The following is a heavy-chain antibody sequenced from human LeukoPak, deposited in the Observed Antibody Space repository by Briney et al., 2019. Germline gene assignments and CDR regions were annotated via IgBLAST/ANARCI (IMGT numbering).Heavy chain of an antibody. Sequence: GGSLRLSCAAPGVIFSDYSMNWVRQAPGKGLEWVSYISSSGSTIHYADSVKGRFTVSRDNAKKALYLQMNSPRAEDAAVYFCSTAKFDNWGQGTLVTVSS. CDR1: GVIFSDYS. V-gene: IGHV3-48*01. CDR2: ISSSGSTI. CDR3: STAKFDN. J-gene: IGHJ4*02.